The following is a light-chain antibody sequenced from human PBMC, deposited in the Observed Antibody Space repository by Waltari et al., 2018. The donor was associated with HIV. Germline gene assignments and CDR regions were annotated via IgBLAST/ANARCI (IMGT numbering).Light chain of an antibody. CDR2: ADN. J-gene: IGLJ3*02. CDR3: QVWDTTTDQWA. Sequence: SYVLTQPPSVSVDPGETARMTCGGTNIGSKSVQWYQQKPGQAPVLVIYADNDRPAGIPARFSGSSSGNTATLTISRVEAGDEADYYCQVWDTTTDQWAFGGGTELAVL. V-gene: IGLV3-21*04. CDR1: NIGSKS.